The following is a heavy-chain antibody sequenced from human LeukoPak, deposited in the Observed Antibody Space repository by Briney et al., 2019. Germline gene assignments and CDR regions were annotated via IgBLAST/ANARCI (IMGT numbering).Heavy chain of an antibody. D-gene: IGHD6-19*01. CDR3: AKLDSSGWSRPFDY. CDR2: MSHDGSNK. Sequence: GRSLRLSCAASGFTFSSYAMHWVRQAPGKGLEWVAVMSHDGSNKYYGDSVKGRFTISRDNSKNTLYLQMNSLRAEDTAVYYCAKLDSSGWSRPFDYWGQGTLVTASS. J-gene: IGHJ4*02. V-gene: IGHV3-30*18. CDR1: GFTFSSYA.